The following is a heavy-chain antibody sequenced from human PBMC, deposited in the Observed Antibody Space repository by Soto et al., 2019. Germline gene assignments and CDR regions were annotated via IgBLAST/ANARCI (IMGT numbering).Heavy chain of an antibody. J-gene: IGHJ2*01. CDR3: ARMSYFYDKWYFDL. D-gene: IGHD3-22*01. CDR2: VYYSGST. V-gene: IGHV4-30-4*01. CDR1: GASINNNDYY. Sequence: PSETLSLTCTVSGASINNNDYYWSWIRQTPGKGLEWIGYVYYSGSTDYIPSLKSRLSMSIDKSQNQFTLKMNSVTAADTATYYCARMSYFYDKWYFDLWGRGTQVTVS.